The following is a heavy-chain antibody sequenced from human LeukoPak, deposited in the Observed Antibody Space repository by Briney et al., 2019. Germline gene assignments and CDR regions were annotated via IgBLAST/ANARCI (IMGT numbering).Heavy chain of an antibody. CDR1: GFTFSSYA. Sequence: GGSLRLSCAASGFTFSSYAMHWVRQAPGKGLEWVAIISDDGSNEYYADSVKGRFTISRDNSKNTLYLQMNSLRAEDTAVYYCATPKGGSGSHRAPLEYWGQGTLVTVST. CDR2: ISDDGSNE. CDR3: ATPKGGSGSHRAPLEY. D-gene: IGHD3-10*01. J-gene: IGHJ4*02. V-gene: IGHV3-30-3*01.